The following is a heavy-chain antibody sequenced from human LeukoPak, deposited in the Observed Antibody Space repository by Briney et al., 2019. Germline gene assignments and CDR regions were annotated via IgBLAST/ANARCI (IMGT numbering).Heavy chain of an antibody. CDR1: GGSISSYY. CDR2: INYSGSS. V-gene: IGHV4-59*12. CDR3: ARGALYCSGGSCYLSWFDP. D-gene: IGHD2-15*01. J-gene: IGHJ5*02. Sequence: SETLSLTCTVSGGSISSYYWSWIRQPPGKGLEWIGYINYSGSSNYNPSLKSRVTISVDTSKNQFSLKLSSVTAADTAVYYCARGALYCSGGSCYLSWFDPWGQGTLVTVSS.